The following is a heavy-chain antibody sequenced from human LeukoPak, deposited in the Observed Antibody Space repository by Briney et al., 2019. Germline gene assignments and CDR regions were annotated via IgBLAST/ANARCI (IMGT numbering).Heavy chain of an antibody. V-gene: IGHV3-30*04. CDR3: AIPSYYYDSSGWVFDY. CDR2: ISYDGSNK. D-gene: IGHD3-22*01. Sequence: GGSLRLSCAASGFTFSSYAMHWVRQAPGKGLEWVAVISYDGSNKYYADSVKGRFTISRDNSKNTLYLQMNSLRAEDTAVYYCAIPSYYYDSSGWVFDYWGQGALVTVSS. J-gene: IGHJ4*02. CDR1: GFTFSSYA.